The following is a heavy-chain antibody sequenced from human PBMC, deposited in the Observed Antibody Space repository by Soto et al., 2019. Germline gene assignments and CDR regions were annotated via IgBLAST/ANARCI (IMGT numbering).Heavy chain of an antibody. CDR1: GGSFTSNNW. J-gene: IGHJ4*02. D-gene: IGHD1-7*01. V-gene: IGHV4-4*02. Sequence: QVQLQEWGPGLVKPSGTLSLTCAVSGGSFTSNNWWTWVRQPPGQGLEWIGEIYRTGSTNYNPSLKSRVTMSLDKSENQFSLKVTSLTAADTAVYSCASRDPGTSVDYWGQGTLVTVSS. CDR2: IYRTGST. CDR3: ASRDPGTSVDY.